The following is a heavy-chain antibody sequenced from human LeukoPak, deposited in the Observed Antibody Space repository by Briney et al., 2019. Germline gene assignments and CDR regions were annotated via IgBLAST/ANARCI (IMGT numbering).Heavy chain of an antibody. J-gene: IGHJ4*02. Sequence: PGGSLRLSCVPSGFTFSGHIMNWVRQAPGKGLEWVSAISGSGGSTYYADSVKGRFTISRDNSKNTLYLQMNSLRAEDTAVYYCAKWFTGPSDYWGQGTLVTVSS. D-gene: IGHD1-14*01. CDR2: ISGSGGST. V-gene: IGHV3-23*01. CDR3: AKWFTGPSDY. CDR1: GFTFSGHI.